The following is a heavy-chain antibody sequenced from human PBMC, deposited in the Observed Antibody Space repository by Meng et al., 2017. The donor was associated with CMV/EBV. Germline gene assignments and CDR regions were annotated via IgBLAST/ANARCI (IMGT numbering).Heavy chain of an antibody. CDR3: ARQTKGSSWYDRGNWFDP. CDR1: FNSYW. CDR2: IDPSDSYT. Sequence: FNSYWISWGRQMPGKSLEWMGRIDPSDSYTNYSPSFQGHVTISADKSISTAYLQWSSLKASDTAMYYCARQTKGSSWYDRGNWFDPWGQGTLVTVSS. J-gene: IGHJ5*02. D-gene: IGHD6-13*01. V-gene: IGHV5-10-1*01.